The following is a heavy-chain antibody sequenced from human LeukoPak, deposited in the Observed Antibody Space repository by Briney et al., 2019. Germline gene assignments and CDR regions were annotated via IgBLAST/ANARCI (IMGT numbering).Heavy chain of an antibody. CDR1: GFTVSSNF. CDR3: ARDSSYGDFAWGY. V-gene: IGHV3-53*04. D-gene: IGHD4-17*01. Sequence: GGSLRLSCAASGFTVSSNFMTWVRQAPGKGLEWVSVISSGGTTYYADSVKGRFTISRHISKNTVYLQMNSLRAEDTAVYYCARDSSYGDFAWGYWGQGTLVTVSS. CDR2: ISSGGTT. J-gene: IGHJ4*02.